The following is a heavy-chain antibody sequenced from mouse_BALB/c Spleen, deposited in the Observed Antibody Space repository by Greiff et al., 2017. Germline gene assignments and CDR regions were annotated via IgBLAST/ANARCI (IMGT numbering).Heavy chain of an antibody. CDR1: GFSLTSYG. CDR3: ARDRGYGSSFYWYFDV. D-gene: IGHD1-1*01. J-gene: IGHJ1*01. CDR2: IWAGGST. Sequence: QVQLQQSGPGLVAPSQSLSITCTVSGFSLTSYGVHWVRQPPGKGLEWLGVIWAGGSTNYNSAIMSRLSISKDNSKSQVFLKMNSLQTDDTAMYYCARDRGYGSSFYWYFDVWGAGTTVTVSS. V-gene: IGHV2-9*02.